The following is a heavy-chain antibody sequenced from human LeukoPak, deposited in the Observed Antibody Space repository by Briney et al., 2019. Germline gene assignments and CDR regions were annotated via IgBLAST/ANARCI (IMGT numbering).Heavy chain of an antibody. V-gene: IGHV4-59*01. Sequence: SGPTLVKPSETLSLTCTVSGGSISSYYWSWIRQPPGKGLEWIGYIYYSGSTNYNPSLKSRVTISVDTSKNQFSLKLTSVTAADTAVYYCARAVVVVPAPIHDAFDIWGQGTMVTLSS. D-gene: IGHD2-15*01. CDR2: IYYSGST. J-gene: IGHJ3*02. CDR1: GGSISSYY. CDR3: ARAVVVVPAPIHDAFDI.